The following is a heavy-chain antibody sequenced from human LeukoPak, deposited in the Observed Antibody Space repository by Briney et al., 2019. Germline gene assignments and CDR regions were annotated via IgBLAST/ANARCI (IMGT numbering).Heavy chain of an antibody. CDR2: VYSGDRT. CDR1: GFTVNSNY. D-gene: IGHD3-16*01. V-gene: IGHV3-53*01. J-gene: IGHJ3*02. CDR3: ARDAKFGDAFDI. Sequence: GGSLRPSCAASGFTVNSNYMSWVRQAPGKGLEWVSVVYSGDRTYYADSVKGRFTISRDNSKNTLYLQMNSLRAEDTAVYYCARDAKFGDAFDIWGQGTMVTVSS.